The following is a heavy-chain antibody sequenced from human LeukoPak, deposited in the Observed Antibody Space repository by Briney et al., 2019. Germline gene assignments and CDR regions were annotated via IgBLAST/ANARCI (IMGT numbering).Heavy chain of an antibody. CDR1: GDSIISHY. V-gene: IGHV4-59*11. D-gene: IGHD3-9*01. CDR3: ASNLRYFDWLFGFDP. CDR2: IYYSGST. J-gene: IGHJ5*02. Sequence: SETLSLTCTVSGDSIISHYWSWIRQPPGKGLEWIGYIYYSGSTNYNPSLKSRVTISVDTSKNQFSLKLSSVTAADTAVYYCASNLRYFDWLFGFDPWGQGTLVTVSS.